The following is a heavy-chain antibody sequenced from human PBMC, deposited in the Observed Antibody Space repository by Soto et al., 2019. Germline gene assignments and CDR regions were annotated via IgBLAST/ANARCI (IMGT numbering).Heavy chain of an antibody. CDR1: RRSISSYY. CDR3: ARRKDYYGSGSYYNVLYGMDV. Sequence: SDTLYLTCTVPRRSISSYYWSWIRQPPWKGLEWIGYIYYSGSTNYNPSLKSRVTISVDTSKNQFSLKLSSVTAADTAVYYCARRKDYYGSGSYYNVLYGMDVWGQGTTVTVS. J-gene: IGHJ6*02. CDR2: IYYSGST. D-gene: IGHD3-10*01. V-gene: IGHV4-59*01.